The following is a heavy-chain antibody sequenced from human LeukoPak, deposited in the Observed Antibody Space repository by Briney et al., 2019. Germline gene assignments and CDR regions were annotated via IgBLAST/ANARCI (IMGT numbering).Heavy chain of an antibody. D-gene: IGHD5-18*01. J-gene: IGHJ4*02. V-gene: IGHV3-33*01. CDR1: GFTFSSHG. CDR3: ARVKDTSMVETFDY. Sequence: PGTSLRLSCVASGFTFSSHGMHWVRQAPGKGLEWVALIWYDGNDKNYADSVNGRFTVSRDNSKNTLYLQVNSLRDEDTAVYYCARVKDTSMVETFDYWGRGTLVTVSS. CDR2: IWYDGNDK.